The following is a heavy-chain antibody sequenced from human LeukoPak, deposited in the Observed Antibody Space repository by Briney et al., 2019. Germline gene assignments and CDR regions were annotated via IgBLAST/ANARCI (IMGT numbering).Heavy chain of an antibody. Sequence: SETLSLTCTVSGYSISSGYYWGWIRQPPGKGLEWIGSIYHSGSTYYNPSHKSRVTISVDTSKNQFSLKLSSVTAADTAVYYCARDDGGYVYNWFDPWGQGTLVTVSS. CDR1: GYSISSGYY. CDR2: IYHSGST. D-gene: IGHD5-12*01. J-gene: IGHJ5*02. CDR3: ARDDGGYVYNWFDP. V-gene: IGHV4-38-2*02.